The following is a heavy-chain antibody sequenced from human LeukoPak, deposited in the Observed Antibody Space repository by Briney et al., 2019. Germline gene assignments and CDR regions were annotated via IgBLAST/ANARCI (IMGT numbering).Heavy chain of an antibody. CDR3: ARAGREGGTSGPIPH. V-gene: IGHV4-34*01. J-gene: IGHJ4*02. D-gene: IGHD2-15*01. Sequence: SETLSLTCAVYGGSFSGYYWSWIRQPPGKGLEWIGEINHSGGTKYNPSLKSRVTISVDTSKNQFSLKLSSVTAADTAMYYCARAGREGGTSGPIPHWGQGTLVTVSS. CDR1: GGSFSGYY. CDR2: INHSGGT.